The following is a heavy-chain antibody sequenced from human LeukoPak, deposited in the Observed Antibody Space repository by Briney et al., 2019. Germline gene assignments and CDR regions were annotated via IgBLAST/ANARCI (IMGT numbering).Heavy chain of an antibody. CDR2: IYHSGST. D-gene: IGHD2-15*01. CDR3: ARERGGYNWFDP. J-gene: IGHJ5*02. Sequence: SETLSLTCTVSGYSISSGYYWGWIRQPPGKGLEGIGSIYHSGSTYYNPSLKSRVTISVDTSKNQFSLKLSSVTAADTAVYYCARERGGYNWFDPWGQGTLVTVSS. CDR1: GYSISSGYY. V-gene: IGHV4-38-2*02.